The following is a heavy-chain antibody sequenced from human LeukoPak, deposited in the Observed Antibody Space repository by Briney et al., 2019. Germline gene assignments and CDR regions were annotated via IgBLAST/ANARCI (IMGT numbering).Heavy chain of an antibody. CDR2: ISSSDNTI. J-gene: IGHJ4*02. CDR3: ARVHRGYSYGRLDY. CDR1: GFTFSSYW. Sequence: GGSLRLSCAASGFTFSSYWMSWVRQAPGKGLEWVSYISSSDNTIHYADSVKGRFTISRDNAKNSLYLEMNSLRDEDTAVYYCARVHRGYSYGRLDYWGQGTLVTVFS. D-gene: IGHD5-18*01. V-gene: IGHV3-48*02.